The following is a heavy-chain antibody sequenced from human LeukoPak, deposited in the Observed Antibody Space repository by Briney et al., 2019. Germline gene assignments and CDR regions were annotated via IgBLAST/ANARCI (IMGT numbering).Heavy chain of an antibody. CDR2: IYYSGST. J-gene: IGHJ5*02. V-gene: IGHV4-61*01. CDR1: GGSVSSGSYY. Sequence: SETLSLTCTVSGGSVSSGSYYWSWIRQPPGKGLEWIGYIYYSGSTNYNPSLKSRVTISVDTSKNQFSLKLSSVTAADTAVYYCARAYSVSYWFDPWGRGTLVTVSS. CDR3: ARAYSVSYWFDP. D-gene: IGHD5/OR15-5a*01.